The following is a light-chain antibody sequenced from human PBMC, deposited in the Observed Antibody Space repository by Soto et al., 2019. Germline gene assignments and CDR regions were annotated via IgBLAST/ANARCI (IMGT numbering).Light chain of an antibody. CDR1: SSDVGGYNY. J-gene: IGLJ1*01. Sequence: QSVLTQPASVSGSPGQSIAISCTGASSDVGGYNYVSWYQQHPGKAPRLMIYDVSNRPSGVSDRFSGSKSGNTASLTISGLQAEDEAEYYCGSYTSSSTYVFGSGTKVTV. CDR3: GSYTSSSTYV. CDR2: DVS. V-gene: IGLV2-14*01.